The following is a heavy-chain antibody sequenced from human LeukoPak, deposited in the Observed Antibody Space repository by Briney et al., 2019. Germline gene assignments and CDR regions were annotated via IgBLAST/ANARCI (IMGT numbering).Heavy chain of an antibody. CDR2: INPNSGGT. CDR3: AREYYGSGSYYPYYYYYYMDV. V-gene: IGHV1-2*02. Sequence: ASVKVSCKASGYTFTSYDINWVRQATGQGLEWMGWINPNSGGTNYAQKFQGRVTMTRDTSISTAYMELSRLRSDDTAVYYCAREYYGSGSYYPYYYYYYMDVWGKGTTVTVSS. J-gene: IGHJ6*03. CDR1: GYTFTSYD. D-gene: IGHD3-10*01.